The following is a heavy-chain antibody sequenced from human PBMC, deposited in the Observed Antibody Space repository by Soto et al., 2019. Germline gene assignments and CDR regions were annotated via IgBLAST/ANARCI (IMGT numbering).Heavy chain of an antibody. CDR2: INPDGGRT. D-gene: IGHD3-10*01. Sequence: EVELVDSRGGLVQPGGSLGLSCSASGFTFTNYWMHWVRQAPGKGVMWVLRINPDGGRTNYADSVKGRFAIFRDNAKNTLYLQMNSLRAEDTAVYYCARVRSGSYDWFDPWGQGTLVTVSS. CDR1: GFTFTNYW. J-gene: IGHJ5*02. CDR3: ARVRSGSYDWFDP. V-gene: IGHV3-74*01.